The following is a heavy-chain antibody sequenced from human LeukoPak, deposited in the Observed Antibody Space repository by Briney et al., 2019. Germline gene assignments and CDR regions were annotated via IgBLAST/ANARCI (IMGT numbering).Heavy chain of an antibody. J-gene: IGHJ4*02. CDR3: TRAGLLIGYDY. V-gene: IGHV1-2*02. Sequence: ASVKVSCKASGYTFTGHYMHWVRQAPGQGLEWMGWINPNSGGTNYAQKFQGRVTMTRDTSISTAYMELSRLRSDDTAVYYCTRAGLLIGYDYWGQGTLVAVSS. D-gene: IGHD3-9*01. CDR2: INPNSGGT. CDR1: GYTFTGHY.